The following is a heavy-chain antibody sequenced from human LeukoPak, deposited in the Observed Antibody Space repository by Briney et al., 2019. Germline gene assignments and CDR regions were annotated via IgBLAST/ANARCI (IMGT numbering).Heavy chain of an antibody. J-gene: IGHJ6*03. Sequence: PSETLSLTCAVYGGSFSGYYWSWIRQPPGRGLEWIGEINHSGSTNYNPSLKSRVTISVDTSKNQFSLKLSSVTAADTAVYYCWRVYSNFGYHYFYMDVWGKGTTVTASS. CDR3: WRVYSNFGYHYFYMDV. CDR1: GGSFSGYY. V-gene: IGHV4-34*01. D-gene: IGHD4-11*01. CDR2: INHSGST.